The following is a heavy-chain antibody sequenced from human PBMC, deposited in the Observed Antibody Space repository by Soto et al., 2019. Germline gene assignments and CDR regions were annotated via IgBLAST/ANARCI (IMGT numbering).Heavy chain of an antibody. D-gene: IGHD3-3*01. V-gene: IGHV3-23*01. CDR2: ISGSGGST. J-gene: IGHJ4*02. Sequence: HPGGSLRLSCAASGFTFSSYAMSWVRRAPGKGLEWVSAISGSGGSTYYADSVKGRFTISRDNSKNTLYLQMNSLRAEDTAVYYCAKDLVLRFLEWLSPDFDYWGQGTLVTVSS. CDR3: AKDLVLRFLEWLSPDFDY. CDR1: GFTFSSYA.